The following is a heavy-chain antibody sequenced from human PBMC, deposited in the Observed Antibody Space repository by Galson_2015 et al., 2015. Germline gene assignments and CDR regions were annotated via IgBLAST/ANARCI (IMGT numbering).Heavy chain of an antibody. J-gene: IGHJ4*02. CDR3: ARVAVTDFDF. CDR1: GDSVSSNTAG. D-gene: IGHD6-19*01. V-gene: IGHV6-1*01. CDR2: TYYRSQWYN. Sequence: CAISGDSVSSNTAGWNWIRQSPSRGLEWLGRTYYRSQWYNDYAESVKSRITINPDTSKNQFSLHLNSVTPEDTAVYYCARVAVTDFDFWGQGTLVTVSS.